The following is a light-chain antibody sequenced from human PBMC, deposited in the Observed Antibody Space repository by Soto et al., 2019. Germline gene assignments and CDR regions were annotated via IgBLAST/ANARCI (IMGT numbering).Light chain of an antibody. CDR3: QKYNSAPLT. CDR1: QGLGVY. V-gene: IGKV1-27*01. CDR2: AAS. Sequence: DIPMPQSPSSLSASLGDRVTITCRASQGLGVYLAWFQQKPGNVPKLLIYAASTLQSGFPSRFSGSGSGTDFTLTISSLQPGDVATYYCQKYNSAPLTFGGGTKVEIK. J-gene: IGKJ4*01.